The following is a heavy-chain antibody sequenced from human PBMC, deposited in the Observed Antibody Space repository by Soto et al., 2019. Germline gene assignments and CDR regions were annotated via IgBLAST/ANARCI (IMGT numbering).Heavy chain of an antibody. CDR2: INHSGST. CDR3: ARGRGLIAVAGVPHDY. CDR1: GGSFSGYY. J-gene: IGHJ4*02. V-gene: IGHV4-34*01. Sequence: PSETLSLTCAVYGGSFSGYYWSWIRQPPGKGLEWIGEINHSGSTSYNPSLKSRVTISVDTSKNQFSLKLSSVTAADTAVYYCARGRGLIAVAGVPHDYWGQGTLVTVSS. D-gene: IGHD6-19*01.